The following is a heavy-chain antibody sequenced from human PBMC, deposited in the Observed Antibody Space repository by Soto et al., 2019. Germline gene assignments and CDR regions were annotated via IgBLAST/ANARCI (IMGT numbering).Heavy chain of an antibody. CDR3: ARNYCYCYGMDV. CDR2: IIPIFGTA. J-gene: IGHJ6*02. V-gene: IGHV1-69*13. Sequence: VKVSCKASGGTSSSYAISWVRQAPGQGLEWMGGIIPIFGTANYAQKFQGRVTITADESTSTAYMELSSLRSEDTAVYYCARNYCYCYGMDVWGQGTTVTVSS. CDR1: GGTSSSYA.